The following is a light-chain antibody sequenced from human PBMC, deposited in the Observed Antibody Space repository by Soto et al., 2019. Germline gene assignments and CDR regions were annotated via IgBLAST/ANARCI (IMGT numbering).Light chain of an antibody. Sequence: IQMTKSTSTMSASVGDSAPITCRASQSISKWLAWLQQKAGKAPKLLIYEASKLATGVPSRISGSGSGTEFTLTISSLQPDDFATYYCQQYNSYWRTFGQVTTGDI. J-gene: IGKJ1*01. CDR2: EAS. CDR1: QSISKW. V-gene: IGKV1-5*03. CDR3: QQYNSYWRT.